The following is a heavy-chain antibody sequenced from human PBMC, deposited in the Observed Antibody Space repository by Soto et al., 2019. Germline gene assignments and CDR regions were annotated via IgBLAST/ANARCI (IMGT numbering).Heavy chain of an antibody. Sequence: ASVKVSCKVSGYTLTELSMHWVRKAHGNGLEWMGGFDPEDGETIYAQKFQGRVTMTEDTSTDPAYMELGSLRSADTAVIYCVAALRYFDYLPFDPWGQGTLVTVSS. CDR1: GYTLTELS. J-gene: IGHJ5*02. CDR2: FDPEDGET. D-gene: IGHD3-9*01. V-gene: IGHV1-24*01. CDR3: VAALRYFDYLPFDP.